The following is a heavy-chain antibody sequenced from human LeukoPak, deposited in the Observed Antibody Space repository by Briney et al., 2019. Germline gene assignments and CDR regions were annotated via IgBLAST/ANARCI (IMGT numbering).Heavy chain of an antibody. D-gene: IGHD4-17*01. J-gene: IGHJ3*02. CDR3: ATTTVTPNGDAFDI. V-gene: IGHV4-4*02. Sequence: SETLSLTCAVFGDSISSSNWWSWVRQPPGKGLEWIGEIYHGGTTDYNPSLKSRVTISIDKSKNHFSLNLSSVSAADTAVYYCATTTVTPNGDAFDIWGQGTLVTVSS. CDR2: IYHGGTT. CDR1: GDSISSSNW.